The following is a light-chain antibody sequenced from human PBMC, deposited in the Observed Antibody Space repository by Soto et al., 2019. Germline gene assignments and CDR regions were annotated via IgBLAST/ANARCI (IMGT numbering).Light chain of an antibody. V-gene: IGLV1-36*01. CDR2: YDD. CDR3: AALDDSLNGYV. Sequence: QSVLTQPPSVSAAPRQRVTISCSGSSSNIGNNAVNWYQQLPGKAPKLLIYYDDLLPSGVSDRFSGSKSGTSASLAISGLQSEDEAAYYCAALDDSLNGYVFGTETKLTVL. CDR1: SSNIGNNA. J-gene: IGLJ1*01.